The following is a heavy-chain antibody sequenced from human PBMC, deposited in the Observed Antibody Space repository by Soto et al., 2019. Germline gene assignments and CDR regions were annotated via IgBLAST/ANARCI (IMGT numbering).Heavy chain of an antibody. D-gene: IGHD2-2*01. Sequence: SETLSLTCTVSGGSISSYYGSWIRQPPGKGLEWIGYIYYSGSTNYNPSLKSRVTISVDTSKNQFSLKLSSVTAADTAVYYCASVVVPAAMLPKDFYYYYYMDVWGKGTTVTVSS. J-gene: IGHJ6*03. CDR1: GGSISSYY. V-gene: IGHV4-59*08. CDR3: ASVVVPAAMLPKDFYYYYYMDV. CDR2: IYYSGST.